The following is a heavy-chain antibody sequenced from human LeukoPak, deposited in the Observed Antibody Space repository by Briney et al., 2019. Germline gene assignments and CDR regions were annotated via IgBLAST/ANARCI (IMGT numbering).Heavy chain of an antibody. D-gene: IGHD2-15*01. V-gene: IGHV1-3*01. CDR2: INAGNGNT. Sequence: ASVKVSCKASGYTFTSYGISWVRQAPGQGLEWMGWINAGNGNTKYSQKFQGRVTITRDTSASTAYMELSSLRSEDTAVYYCARSDASLPTPDYWGQGTLVTVSS. CDR3: ARSDASLPTPDY. J-gene: IGHJ4*02. CDR1: GYTFTSYG.